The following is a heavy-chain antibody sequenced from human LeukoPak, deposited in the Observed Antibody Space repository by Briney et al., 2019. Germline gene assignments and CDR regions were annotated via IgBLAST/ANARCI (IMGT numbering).Heavy chain of an antibody. D-gene: IGHD2-15*01. V-gene: IGHV4-31*03. CDR2: IYYSGAA. CDR3: ARGLCSGGSCYSPDWFDP. J-gene: IGHJ5*02. Sequence: SQTLSLTCTVSGGSIGRGGYYWNWICQHPGSGPEWIGYIYYSGAAYYNPSLESRVTISIDTSKNQFSLRLTSVTAADAAVYYCARGLCSGGSCYSPDWFDPWGQGTLVTVSS. CDR1: GGSIGRGGYY.